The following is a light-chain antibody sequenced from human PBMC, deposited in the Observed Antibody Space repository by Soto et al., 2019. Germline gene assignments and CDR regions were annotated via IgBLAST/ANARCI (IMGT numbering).Light chain of an antibody. Sequence: DIQMNQSPSSLSAYAGDTVTITCRASQNIADYLSWYQQKPGKAPKLLMYSSSILHDGVSSRFSGDGSGTAFPLTIDGLQPEEFATYYCLQTFTTHITFGGGTTVEVK. CDR2: SSS. CDR1: QNIADY. CDR3: LQTFTTHIT. J-gene: IGKJ4*01. V-gene: IGKV1-39*01.